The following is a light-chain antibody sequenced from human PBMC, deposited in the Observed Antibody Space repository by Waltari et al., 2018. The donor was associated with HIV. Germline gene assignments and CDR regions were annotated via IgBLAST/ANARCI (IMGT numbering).Light chain of an antibody. V-gene: IGLV3-9*01. Sequence: SYDLTQALSVSVALGQTATITCDGFNIGTKNVHWYQQQAGQAPLLVIYRDDNRPSGAPEPFSGASSSNTATLIISGAQPGDEADYFCQVWHSNTAVFGSGTKVTVL. CDR1: NIGTKN. CDR2: RDD. CDR3: QVWHSNTAV. J-gene: IGLJ1*01.